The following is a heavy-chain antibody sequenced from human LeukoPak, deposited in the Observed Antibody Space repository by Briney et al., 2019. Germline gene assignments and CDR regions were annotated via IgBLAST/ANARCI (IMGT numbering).Heavy chain of an antibody. D-gene: IGHD6-19*01. J-gene: IGHJ4*02. CDR1: GFSLSTSGVG. Sequence: SGPTLVKPTQALTLTCTFSGFSLSTSGVGVGWIRQPPGKALEWLALIYWDDDKRYSPSLKSRLTITKDTSKNQVVLTMTNMDPVDTATYYCAYTTTVASSTNWGQGTLVTVSS. CDR3: AYTTTVASSTN. V-gene: IGHV2-5*02. CDR2: IYWDDDK.